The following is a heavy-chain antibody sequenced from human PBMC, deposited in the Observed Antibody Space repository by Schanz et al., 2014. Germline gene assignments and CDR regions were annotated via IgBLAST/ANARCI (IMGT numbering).Heavy chain of an antibody. J-gene: IGHJ3*02. CDR3: ARLATSKSRLGDAVDI. V-gene: IGHV3-30*03. D-gene: IGHD6-6*01. CDR2: ISSDGTNK. CDR1: GFTFSNFG. Sequence: VQLVESGGVVAQPGGSLRLSCAASGFTFSNFGLHWVRQAPGKGLNWVAVISSDGTNKYYADSVQGRFTLSKDFSKDTLYLQLTSLRPEDTAVYYCARLATSKSRLGDAVDIWGQGTMVTVSS.